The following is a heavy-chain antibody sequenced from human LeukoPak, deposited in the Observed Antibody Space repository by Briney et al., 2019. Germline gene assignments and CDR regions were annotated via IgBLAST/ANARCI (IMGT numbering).Heavy chain of an antibody. CDR2: IDHSGNT. J-gene: IGHJ4*02. CDR3: ARSGSSWHQQDY. V-gene: IGHV4-39*07. D-gene: IGHD6-13*01. Sequence: KPSETLSLTCTVSGGSINSPSYSWDWIRQPPGKGLEWIGSIDHSGNTQYNPSLKSRVTISVDTSKSQFSLKLSSVTAADTAVYYCARSGSSWHQQDYWGQGTQVTVSS. CDR1: GGSINSPSYS.